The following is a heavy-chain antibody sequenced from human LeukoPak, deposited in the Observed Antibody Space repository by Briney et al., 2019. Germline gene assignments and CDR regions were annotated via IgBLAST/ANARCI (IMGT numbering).Heavy chain of an antibody. V-gene: IGHV4-38-2*01. CDR2: IYHSGST. Sequence: SETLFLSCAVSGYSISSGYYWGWIRQPPGQGLVWIGSIYHSGSTYYNPSLKSRITISVDTSKNQFSLKLSSVTAADTAVYYCARGGVYGSGWYPYYFDYWGQGTLVTVSS. CDR1: GYSISSGYY. D-gene: IGHD6-19*01. CDR3: ARGGVYGSGWYPYYFDY. J-gene: IGHJ4*02.